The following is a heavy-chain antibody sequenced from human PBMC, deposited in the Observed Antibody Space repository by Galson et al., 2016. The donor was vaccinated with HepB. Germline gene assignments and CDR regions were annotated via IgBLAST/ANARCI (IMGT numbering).Heavy chain of an antibody. J-gene: IGHJ3*02. D-gene: IGHD1-1*01. CDR1: GYTFTSYD. V-gene: IGHV1-8*01. Sequence: SVKVSCKASGYTFTSYDIHWVRQAPGQGLEWMGWKNPNSGYTGYAQKFQGRVTMTRNTSISTVFMELSSLRSEDTAVYYCARNTPGHVAFDIWGQGTMVTVSS. CDR3: ARNTPGHVAFDI. CDR2: KNPNSGYT.